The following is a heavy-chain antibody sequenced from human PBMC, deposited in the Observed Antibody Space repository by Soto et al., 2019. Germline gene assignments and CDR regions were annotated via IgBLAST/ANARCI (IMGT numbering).Heavy chain of an antibody. CDR3: ARGGELRYFDVDY. J-gene: IGHJ4*02. CDR2: ISSSSSYI. Sequence: VSLRLSCAASGFTFSSYSMNWVRQAPGKGLEWVSSISSSSSYIYYADSVKGRFTISRDNAKNSLYLQMNSLRAEDTAVYYCARGGELRYFDVDYWGQGTLVTVSS. D-gene: IGHD3-9*01. V-gene: IGHV3-21*01. CDR1: GFTFSSYS.